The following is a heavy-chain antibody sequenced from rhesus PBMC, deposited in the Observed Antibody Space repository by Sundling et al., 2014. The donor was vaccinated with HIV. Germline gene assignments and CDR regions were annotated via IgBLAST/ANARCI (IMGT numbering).Heavy chain of an antibody. D-gene: IGHD6-25*01. CDR2: IYDTRSIT. V-gene: IGHV4S10*01. J-gene: IGHJ4*01. CDR3: ARRVRIAAAITSGFYFFDY. Sequence: QVQLQESGPGLVKPSETLSLTCTVSGVSISSYWWSWIRQTPGKGPEWIGNIYDTRSITNYNPSLSSRVTISQDMSKNQFSLRMTSMTAADTAVYYCARRVRIAAAITSGFYFFDYWGQGVLATVSS. CDR1: GVSISSYW.